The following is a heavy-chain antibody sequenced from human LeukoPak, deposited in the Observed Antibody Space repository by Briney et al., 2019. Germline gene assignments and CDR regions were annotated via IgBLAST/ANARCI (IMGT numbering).Heavy chain of an antibody. V-gene: IGHV1-18*01. CDR2: INTYNGNT. CDR3: ARDFLAGIGYGDY. CDR1: GYSFTTYG. Sequence: ASVKVSCKTSGYSFTTYGISWVRQAPGQGLEWMGWINTYNGNTDYIQKLQGRVTMTTDTSTSTAYMELRSLTSDDTAVYYCARDFLAGIGYGDYWGQGTLVAVSS. D-gene: IGHD6-19*01. J-gene: IGHJ4*02.